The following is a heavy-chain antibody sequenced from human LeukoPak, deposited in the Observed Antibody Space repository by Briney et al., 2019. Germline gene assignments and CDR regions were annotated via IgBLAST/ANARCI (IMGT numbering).Heavy chain of an antibody. Sequence: GGSLRLSCAASGFTFSNYDMHWVRQTLGKGLEWVSIIGFAGDTYYPGSVRGRFTISRENAKNSLYLQMNSLRVEDTALYFCARGAGAAYDYWGQGTLVTVSS. V-gene: IGHV3-13*04. J-gene: IGHJ4*02. CDR1: GFTFSNYD. CDR3: ARGAGAAYDY. CDR2: IGFAGDT. D-gene: IGHD6-13*01.